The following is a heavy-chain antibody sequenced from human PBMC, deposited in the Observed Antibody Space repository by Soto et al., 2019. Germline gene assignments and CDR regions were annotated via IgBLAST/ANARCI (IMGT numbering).Heavy chain of an antibody. CDR3: ARISIALAHFDY. CDR1: GYTLTELS. D-gene: IGHD6-6*01. J-gene: IGHJ4*02. V-gene: IGHV1-24*01. Sequence: ASVKVSCKVSGYTLTELSMHWVRQAPGKGLEWMGGFDPEDGETIYAQKFQGRVTMTTDTSTSTAYMELRSLRSDDTAVYYCARISIALAHFDYWGQGTLVTVSS. CDR2: FDPEDGET.